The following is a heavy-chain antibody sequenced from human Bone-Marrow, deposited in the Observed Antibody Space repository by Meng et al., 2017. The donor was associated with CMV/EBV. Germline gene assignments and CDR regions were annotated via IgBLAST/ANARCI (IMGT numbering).Heavy chain of an antibody. J-gene: IGHJ6*02. CDR3: VRGRNYPGSGSYYWGMDV. Sequence: GESLKISCAASGFTFSSYEMNWVRQAPGKGLEWVSYISSSSSTIYYADSVKGRFTISRDNAKNSLYLEMNSLRAEDAAVYYCVRGRNYPGSGSYYWGMDVWGQGTTVTFYS. V-gene: IGHV3-48*03. CDR2: ISSSSSTI. D-gene: IGHD3-10*01. CDR1: GFTFSSYE.